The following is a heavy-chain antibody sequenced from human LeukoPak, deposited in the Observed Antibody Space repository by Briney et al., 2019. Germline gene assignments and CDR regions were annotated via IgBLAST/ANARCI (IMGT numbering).Heavy chain of an antibody. CDR3: ARNYDSSGYYFDY. J-gene: IGHJ4*02. V-gene: IGHV4-39*07. Sequence: SETLSLTCTRSAASISSSRYYWGWIRQPPGKGLEWIGTINPSLKSRVTMSIDTSKNQSSLKLSSVTAADTAVYYCARNYDSSGYYFDYWGQGTLVTVSS. D-gene: IGHD3-22*01. CDR2: I. CDR1: AASISSSRYY.